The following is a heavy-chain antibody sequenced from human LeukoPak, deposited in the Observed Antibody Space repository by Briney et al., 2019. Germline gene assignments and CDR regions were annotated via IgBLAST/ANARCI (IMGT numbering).Heavy chain of an antibody. CDR2: INHSGST. CDR1: GGSFSGYY. D-gene: IGHD3-10*01. CDR3: ARVRYYCGSGSYQYYFDY. Sequence: PSETLSLTCAVYGGSFSGYYWSWIRQPPGKGLEWIGEINHSGSTNYNPSLKSRVTISVDTSKNQFSLKLSSVTAADTAVYYCARVRYYCGSGSYQYYFDYWGQGTLVTVSS. J-gene: IGHJ4*02. V-gene: IGHV4-34*01.